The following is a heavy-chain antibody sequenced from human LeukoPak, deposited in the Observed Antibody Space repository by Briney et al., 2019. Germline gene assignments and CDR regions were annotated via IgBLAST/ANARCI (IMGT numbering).Heavy chain of an antibody. J-gene: IGHJ4*02. CDR3: ARAGSSVAGTGDYFDY. V-gene: IGHV1-3*01. CDR1: GYTFTSYA. CDR2: INAGNGNT. D-gene: IGHD6-19*01. Sequence: ASVKVSCKASGYTFTSYAMHWVRQAPGQRLEWMGWINAGNGNTKYSQKFQGRVTITRDTSASTAYMELSSLRSEDTAVYYCARAGSSVAGTGDYFDYWGQGTLVTVSS.